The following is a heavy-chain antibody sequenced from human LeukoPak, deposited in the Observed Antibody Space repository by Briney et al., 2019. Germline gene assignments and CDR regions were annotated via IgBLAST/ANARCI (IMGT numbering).Heavy chain of an antibody. D-gene: IGHD2-21*02. CDR1: GVSPSSYY. V-gene: IGHV4-59*08. J-gene: IGHJ5*02. Sequence: PSESLSLTCTVSGVSPSSYYCSWIREPPGKGLGWGWCIYYSVSTNYNPSPRSRATISIDTSKSQFPLKLSSVTAADTAVYYCARLGGDPLNWLDPWGQGTLVTVSS. CDR2: IYYSVST. CDR3: ARLGGDPLNWLDP.